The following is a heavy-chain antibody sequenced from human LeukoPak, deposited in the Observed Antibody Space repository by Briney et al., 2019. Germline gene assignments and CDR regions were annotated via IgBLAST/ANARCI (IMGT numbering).Heavy chain of an antibody. CDR3: ARGRWLMVFDY. CDR2: INHSGST. D-gene: IGHD6-19*01. J-gene: IGHJ4*02. V-gene: IGHV4-34*01. CDR1: GGSFSGYY. Sequence: SETLSLTCAVYGGSFSGYYWSWIRQPPGKGLEWIGEINHSGSTNYNPSLKGRVTISVDTSKNQFSLKLSSVTAADTAVYYCARGRWLMVFDYWGQGTLVTVSS.